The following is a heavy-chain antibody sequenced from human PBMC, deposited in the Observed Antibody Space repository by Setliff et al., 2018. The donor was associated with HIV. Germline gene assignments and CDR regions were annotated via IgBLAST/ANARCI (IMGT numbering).Heavy chain of an antibody. CDR2: IGGSGFGT. J-gene: IGHJ4*02. D-gene: IGHD3-16*01. Sequence: LRLSCTASGFTFSNFAITWVRQAPGKGLEWVSAIGGSGFGTYYADSVKGRFTISRDSSKNTLYLEMTSLRAEDTAVYHCAKDMNYNNDYPGVLGSWGRGTLVTVSS. CDR1: GFTFSNFA. V-gene: IGHV3-23*01. CDR3: AKDMNYNNDYPGVLGS.